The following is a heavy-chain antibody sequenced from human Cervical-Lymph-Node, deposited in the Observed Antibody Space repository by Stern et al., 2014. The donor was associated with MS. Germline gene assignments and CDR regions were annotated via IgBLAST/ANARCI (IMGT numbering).Heavy chain of an antibody. V-gene: IGHV1-2*02. D-gene: IGHD1-20*01. CDR3: ARGYRWKSDYYYGMDV. CDR2: VNPNSGGT. J-gene: IGHJ6*02. Sequence: VQLVQSGAEVKKPGASVKVSCKASGYTFNDYYLHWVRQAPGPGLEWLGWVNPNSGGTNYAQKFQGRVTMTRDTSISTAYMELSSLKSDDAAVYFCARGYRWKSDYYYGMDVWGQGTTVTVSS. CDR1: GYTFNDYY.